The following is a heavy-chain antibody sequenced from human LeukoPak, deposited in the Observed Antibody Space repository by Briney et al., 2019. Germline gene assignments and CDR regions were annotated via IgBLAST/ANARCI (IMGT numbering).Heavy chain of an antibody. V-gene: IGHV1-2*02. J-gene: IGHJ6*02. Sequence: ASVKVSCKASGYTFTGYYMHSVRQAPGQGLKWMGWINPNSGGTNYAQKFQGRVTMTRDTSISTAYMELSRLRSDDTAVYYCARDPVYYYYGMDVWGQGTTVTVSS. CDR2: INPNSGGT. CDR3: ARDPVYYYYGMDV. CDR1: GYTFTGYY.